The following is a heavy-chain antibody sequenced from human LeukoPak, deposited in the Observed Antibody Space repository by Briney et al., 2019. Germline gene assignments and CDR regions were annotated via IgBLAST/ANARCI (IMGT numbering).Heavy chain of an antibody. J-gene: IGHJ4*02. CDR1: GGSISSSSYY. D-gene: IGHD1-14*01. Sequence: SETLSLTCTVSGGSISSSSYYWGWIRQPPGKGLEWIGSIYYSGSTYYNPSLKSRVTISVDTSKNQFSLKLSSVTAADTAVYYCARERTSSFDYWGQGTLVTVSS. CDR2: IYYSGST. V-gene: IGHV4-39*07. CDR3: ARERTSSFDY.